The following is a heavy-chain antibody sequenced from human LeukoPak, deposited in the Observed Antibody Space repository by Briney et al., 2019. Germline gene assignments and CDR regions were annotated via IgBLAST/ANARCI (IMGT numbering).Heavy chain of an antibody. Sequence: ASVKVSCKASGYTFTSYDINCVRQATRQGLEWRGWMNPNIGNTGHAQKFHGRVTMTRNTSIITAYMELSSVRSEDTAVYYCARASEYSSSSDDYWGQGPLVTVSS. J-gene: IGHJ4*02. CDR3: ARASEYSSSSDDY. CDR1: GYTFTSYD. D-gene: IGHD6-6*01. CDR2: MNPNIGNT. V-gene: IGHV1-8*01.